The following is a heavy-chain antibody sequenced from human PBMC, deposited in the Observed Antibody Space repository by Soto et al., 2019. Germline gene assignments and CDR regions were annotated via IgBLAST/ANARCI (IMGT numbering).Heavy chain of an antibody. J-gene: IGHJ6*02. CDR2: ISSSSSYI. CDR3: ARGCSSTSCYTGYYYYGMDV. CDR1: GFTFSSYS. D-gene: IGHD2-2*02. V-gene: IGHV3-21*01. Sequence: LRLSCAASGFTFSSYSMNWVRQAPGKGLEWVSSISSSSSYIYYADSVKGRFTISRDNAKNSLYLQMNSLRAEDTAVYYCARGCSSTSCYTGYYYYGMDVWGQGTTVTVSS.